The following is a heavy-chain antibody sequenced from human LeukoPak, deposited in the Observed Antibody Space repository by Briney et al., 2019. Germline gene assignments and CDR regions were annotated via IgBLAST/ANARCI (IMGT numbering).Heavy chain of an antibody. D-gene: IGHD3-3*01. CDR1: GFTFSSFA. Sequence: PGGSLRLSCAASGFTFSSFAMHWVRQAPGKGLEWVAVISYDGSNKYYADSVKGRFTISRDNSKNTLYLQTNSLRAEDTAVYYCAKIGSSDYDFWSGYFGFGDDFYYWGQGTLVTVSS. V-gene: IGHV3-30-3*02. CDR2: ISYDGSNK. J-gene: IGHJ4*02. CDR3: AKIGSSDYDFWSGYFGFGDDFYY.